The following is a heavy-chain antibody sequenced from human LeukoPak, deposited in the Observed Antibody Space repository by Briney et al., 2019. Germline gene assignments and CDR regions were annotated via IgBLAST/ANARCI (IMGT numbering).Heavy chain of an antibody. D-gene: IGHD2-15*01. CDR3: AREKVVKDCSGAGCYGDAFDI. Sequence: ASVKVSCKASGYSFTDYYIHWVRQAPGRGLECMGWINPNSGDTNYAQKFQGRVTMTRDTSITTAYMEMSTLTSDDTAVYYCAREKVVKDCSGAGCYGDAFDIWGQGTLVTVSS. CDR2: INPNSGDT. V-gene: IGHV1-2*02. CDR1: GYSFTDYY. J-gene: IGHJ3*02.